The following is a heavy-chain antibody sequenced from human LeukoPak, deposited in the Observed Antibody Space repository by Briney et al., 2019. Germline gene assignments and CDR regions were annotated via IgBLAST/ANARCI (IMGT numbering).Heavy chain of an antibody. V-gene: IGHV3-48*04. D-gene: IGHD2-2*01. J-gene: IGHJ4*02. CDR3: TRDMPAALLFGY. Sequence: PGGSLRLACAASGFIFSSYSMNWVRQAPGKGLEWVSYISSSSSTIYYAYSVKGRFTISRDNAKNLRYLQMNSLRAEDTAVYYCTRDMPAALLFGYWGQGTLVTVSS. CDR1: GFIFSSYS. CDR2: ISSSSSTI.